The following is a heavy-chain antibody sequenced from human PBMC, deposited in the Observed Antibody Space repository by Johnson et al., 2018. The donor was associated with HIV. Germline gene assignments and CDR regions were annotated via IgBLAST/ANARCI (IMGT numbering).Heavy chain of an antibody. CDR1: GFTFGDYA. V-gene: IGHV3-49*04. CDR2: IRSKAYGGTT. CDR3: ARDRIKDNWSPNDAFDI. J-gene: IGHJ3*02. D-gene: IGHD1-1*01. Sequence: VQLVESGGGLVQPGRSLRLSCTASGFTFGDYAMSWVRQAPGKGLEWVGFIRSKAYGGTTEYAASVKGRFIISRDDSKSIAYLQMNSLKTEDTAVYYCARDRIKDNWSPNDAFDIWGQGTLVTVSS.